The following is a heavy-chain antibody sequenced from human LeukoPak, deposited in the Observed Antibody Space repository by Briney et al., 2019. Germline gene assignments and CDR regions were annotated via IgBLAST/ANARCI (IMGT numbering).Heavy chain of an antibody. Sequence: GGSLRLSFAASGLNFSNYWMHWVRQAPGKGLVWVSRINPDGSSTNYADSVKGRFTISRDNAKNTLYLHMNSLRAEDTAVYYCARTIVVVPAAKILGYWGQGTLVTVSS. V-gene: IGHV3-74*01. D-gene: IGHD2-2*01. CDR2: INPDGSST. CDR1: GLNFSNYW. CDR3: ARTIVVVPAAKILGY. J-gene: IGHJ4*02.